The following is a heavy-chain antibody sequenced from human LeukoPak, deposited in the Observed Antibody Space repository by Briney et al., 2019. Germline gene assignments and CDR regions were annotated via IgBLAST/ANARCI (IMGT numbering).Heavy chain of an antibody. CDR3: AKDGYYSSANHFARLHFDL. V-gene: IGHV3-23*01. CDR1: GFTFNAHA. J-gene: IGHJ2*01. CDR2: ISGDVRDT. D-gene: IGHD3-10*01. Sequence: GGSLRLSCEASGFTFNAHAMNWVRQAPGKGLEWVSVISGDVRDTNYANPVKGRFTISRDNSKNAVFLQMDSLRVEDTAMYYCAKDGYYSSANHFARLHFDLWGRGTLVTVPS.